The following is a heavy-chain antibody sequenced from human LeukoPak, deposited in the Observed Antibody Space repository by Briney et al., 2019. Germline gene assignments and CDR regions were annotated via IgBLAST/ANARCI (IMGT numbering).Heavy chain of an antibody. V-gene: IGHV3-21*01. Sequence: GGSLRLSCAASGFTFSGYEMNGVRQAPGKGLEWVSSISSGRSFTYYGDSVKGRFSLSRDNAKNSLYLQMNSLRAEDTAVYYCASSGYSYGPAAYHFDYWGQGTLVTVSS. J-gene: IGHJ4*02. CDR3: ASSGYSYGPAAYHFDY. D-gene: IGHD5-18*01. CDR2: ISSGRSFT. CDR1: GFTFSGYE.